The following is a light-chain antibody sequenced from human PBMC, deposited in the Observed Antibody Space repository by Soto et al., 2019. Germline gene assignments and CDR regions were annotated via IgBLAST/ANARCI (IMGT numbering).Light chain of an antibody. CDR1: SSDIGTYNL. J-gene: IGLJ1*01. CDR3: CLYAGSSTLYV. CDR2: EVN. Sequence: QSVLTQPASVSGSPGQSITISCTGTSSDIGTYNLVSWYQQHPRKAPKLMIYEVNKRPSGVSDRFSGSKSGNTASLTISGLQAEDEDDYYCCLYAGSSTLYVFGTGTKLTVL. V-gene: IGLV2-23*02.